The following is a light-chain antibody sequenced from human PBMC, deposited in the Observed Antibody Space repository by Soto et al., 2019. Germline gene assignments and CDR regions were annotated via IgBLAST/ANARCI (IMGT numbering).Light chain of an antibody. Sequence: EIVLAQSPGTLSLSPGESATLSCRASQSVSSSFLAWYQQKAGQAPRLLIYGASRRATGIPDRFSGSGSGTDFTLTISRLEPEDFAVYYCQQYVSSPWSFGHGTKVDIK. J-gene: IGKJ1*01. V-gene: IGKV3-20*01. CDR1: QSVSSSF. CDR2: GAS. CDR3: QQYVSSPWS.